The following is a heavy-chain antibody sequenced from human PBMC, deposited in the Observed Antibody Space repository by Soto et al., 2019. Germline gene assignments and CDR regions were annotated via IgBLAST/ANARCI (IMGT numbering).Heavy chain of an antibody. CDR2: LYDVDCT. J-gene: IGHJ3*02. Sequence: DVQLVASGGGVIQPGGSLRLSCAALGRTVRGKKYITWVRQAPGKGLEWCSALYDVDCTYYAYSVKGRFTISRDNANNIIYLQMNSLGPDDTAVYYCASWLEREHAYDIWGLGTMVTVSS. V-gene: IGHV3-53*01. CDR3: ASWLEREHAYDI. D-gene: IGHD1-1*01. CDR1: GRTVRGKKY.